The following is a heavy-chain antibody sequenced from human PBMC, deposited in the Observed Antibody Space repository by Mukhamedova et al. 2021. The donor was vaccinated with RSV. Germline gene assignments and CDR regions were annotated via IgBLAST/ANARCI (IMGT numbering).Heavy chain of an antibody. J-gene: IGHJ6*02. V-gene: IGHV3-23*01. D-gene: IGHD4-11*01. CDR3: AKDHRNSNYESYYYGMDV. CDR2: GSGGST. Sequence: GSGGSTYYADSVKGRFTISRDNSKNTLYLQMNSLRAEDTAVYYCAKDHRNSNYESYYYGMDVWGQGTTVTVSS.